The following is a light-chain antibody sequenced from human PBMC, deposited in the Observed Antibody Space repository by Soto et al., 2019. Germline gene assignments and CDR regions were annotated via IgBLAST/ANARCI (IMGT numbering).Light chain of an antibody. CDR1: NSDIGGYNY. V-gene: IGLV2-14*03. CDR3: SSYASSNTLV. J-gene: IGLJ2*01. Sequence: QSALTQPASVSGSPGQSITISCTGTNSDIGGYNYVSWYQQHPGNAPKVLISEVTNRPSGVSNRFSASKSGNTASLTIFGLQAEDEADYYCSSYASSNTLVFGGGTKLTVL. CDR2: EVT.